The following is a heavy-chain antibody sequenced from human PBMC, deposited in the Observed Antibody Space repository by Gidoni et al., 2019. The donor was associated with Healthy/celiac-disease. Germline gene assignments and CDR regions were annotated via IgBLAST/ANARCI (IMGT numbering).Heavy chain of an antibody. CDR1: GCTFSSYA. CDR3: AKEVGGWSTEDWFDP. CDR2: ISGRGGST. D-gene: IGHD6-19*01. Sequence: EVPLLESGGGLVQPGGSLRLSCAASGCTFSSYAMSWVRQAPGKGLEWVSAISGRGGSTYYADPVKGRFTISRDNAKNTLYLQMNSLRAEDTAVYYCAKEVGGWSTEDWFDPWGQGTLVTVSS. V-gene: IGHV3-23*01. J-gene: IGHJ5*02.